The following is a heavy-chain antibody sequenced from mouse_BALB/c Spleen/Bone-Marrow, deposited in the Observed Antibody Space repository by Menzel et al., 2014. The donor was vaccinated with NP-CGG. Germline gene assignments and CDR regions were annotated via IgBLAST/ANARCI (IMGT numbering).Heavy chain of an antibody. J-gene: IGHJ3*01. D-gene: IGHD2-4*01. Sequence: VQLQQSGAELARPGASVKMSCKASGYTFTSXTXHWVXQRPXXGXEWXXXINXXXGYTNYNQKFKDKATLTADKSSSTAYMQLSSLTSEDSAVYYCARFFYDYDGPWFAYWGQGTLVTVSA. CDR1: GYTFTSXT. CDR2: INXXXGYT. CDR3: ARFFYDYDGPWFAY. V-gene: IGHV1-4*01.